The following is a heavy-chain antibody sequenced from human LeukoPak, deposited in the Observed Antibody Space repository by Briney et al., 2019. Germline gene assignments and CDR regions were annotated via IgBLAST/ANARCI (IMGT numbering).Heavy chain of an antibody. V-gene: IGHV3-74*01. Sequence: GGSLRLSCAASGFTFTSHWMHWVRQAPGKGLVWVSRIDNGRSDTTYADSVRGRFTISRDNAKNTLYLQMDSLRAEDTAVYYCVRDRPHNWFDPWGQGTLVTVSS. J-gene: IGHJ5*02. CDR1: GFTFTSHW. CDR3: VRDRPHNWFDP. CDR2: IDNGRSDT. D-gene: IGHD6-6*01.